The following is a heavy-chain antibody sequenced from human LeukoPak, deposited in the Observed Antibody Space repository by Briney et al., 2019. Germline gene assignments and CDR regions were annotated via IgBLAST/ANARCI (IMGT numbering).Heavy chain of an antibody. J-gene: IGHJ4*02. CDR3: AREGVPAPE. V-gene: IGHV4-38-2*02. CDR1: GYSISSGYY. D-gene: IGHD2-2*01. CDR2: IYHSGST. Sequence: SETLSLTCTVSGYSISSGYYWGWIRQPPGKGLEWIGSIYHSGSTYYNPSLKSRVTISVDTSKNQFSLKLSSVTAADTAVYYCAREGVPAPEWGQGTLVTVSS.